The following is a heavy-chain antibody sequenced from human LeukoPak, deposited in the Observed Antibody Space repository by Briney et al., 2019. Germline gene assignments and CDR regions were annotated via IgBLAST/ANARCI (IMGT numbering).Heavy chain of an antibody. Sequence: GGSLRLSCAASGFTFSTYTMNWVRQAPGRGLEWVSSINSYNNDIYYADSVNGRFTISRDNAKNSLYLQMNSLRAEDTAVYYCAREGTYHYGSGKNPFDYWGQGTLVTVSS. J-gene: IGHJ4*02. V-gene: IGHV3-21*01. D-gene: IGHD3-10*01. CDR2: INSYNNDI. CDR3: AREGTYHYGSGKNPFDY. CDR1: GFTFSTYT.